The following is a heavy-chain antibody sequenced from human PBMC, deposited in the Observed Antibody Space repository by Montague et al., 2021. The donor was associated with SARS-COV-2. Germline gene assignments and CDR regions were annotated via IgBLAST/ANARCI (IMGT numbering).Heavy chain of an antibody. CDR2: VSFNGAKQ. D-gene: IGHD1-1*01. J-gene: IGHJ4*02. V-gene: IGHV3-30*04. CDR3: ARVKTGPYVPIDF. CDR1: GFTFTSYS. Sequence: YLRLSCAASGFTFTSYSMHWVRQAPGKGLEWLAIVSFNGAKQYYADSVNGRFTISRDNSKSTLFLQMNSLRAEGTAVYFCARVKTGPYVPIDFWGQGTLVTVSS.